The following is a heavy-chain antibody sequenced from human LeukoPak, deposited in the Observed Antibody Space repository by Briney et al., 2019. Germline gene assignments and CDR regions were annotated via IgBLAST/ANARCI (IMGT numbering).Heavy chain of an antibody. Sequence: GGSLRLSCAASAFTFSSYAMAWVRQAPGKGLEWVSTLSGTGGNTYYADSVRGRFTISRDNSKNTLYLQMNSLRAEDTAVYYCARDRFWGQGTLVTVSS. D-gene: IGHD3-16*01. CDR1: AFTFSSYA. J-gene: IGHJ4*02. CDR2: LSGTGGNT. V-gene: IGHV3-23*01. CDR3: ARDRF.